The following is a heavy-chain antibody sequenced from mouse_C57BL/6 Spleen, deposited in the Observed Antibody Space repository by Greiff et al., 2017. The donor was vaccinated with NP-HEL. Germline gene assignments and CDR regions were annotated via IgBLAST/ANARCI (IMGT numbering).Heavy chain of an antibody. V-gene: IGHV1-82*01. J-gene: IGHJ4*01. D-gene: IGHD1-1*01. CDR3: ALITTVVAGNAMDY. Sequence: QVQLQQSGPELVKPGASVKISCKASGYAFSSSWMNWVKQRPGKGLEWIGRIYPGDGDTNYNGKFKGKATLTADKSSSTAYMQLSSLTSEDSAVYFCALITTVVAGNAMDYWGQGTSVTVSS. CDR2: IYPGDGDT. CDR1: GYAFSSSW.